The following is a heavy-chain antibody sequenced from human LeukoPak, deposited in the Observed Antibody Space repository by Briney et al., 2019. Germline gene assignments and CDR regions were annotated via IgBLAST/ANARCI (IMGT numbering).Heavy chain of an antibody. Sequence: GGSLRLSCAASGFTFDGYAMTWVRQAPGKGLEWVSTFSGGAGSTYYADSVKGRFSISRDNSKNTLYLQMNSLRADDTAVYYCAKGRTAIDYWGQGTLVTVSS. CDR3: AKGRTAIDY. CDR2: FSGGAGST. J-gene: IGHJ4*02. CDR1: GFTFDGYA. V-gene: IGHV3-23*01.